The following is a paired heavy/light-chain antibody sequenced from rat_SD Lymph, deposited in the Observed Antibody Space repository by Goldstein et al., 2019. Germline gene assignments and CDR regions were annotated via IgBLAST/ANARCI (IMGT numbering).Light chain of an antibody. V-gene: IGKV3S17*01. J-gene: IGKJ5*01. CDR1: ESVNKFGINL. CDR2: NEF. CDR3: QQGLTFPLT. Sequence: NIVLTQSPASLAVILGQKATISCTASESVNKFGINLMHWYQQKPGQLPKILIYNEFSRAPGIPARFSGDEAELNFTLTIEPVEADDVATYYCQQGLTFPLTFGSGTKLEIK.
Heavy chain of an antibody. D-gene: IGHD1-9*01. CDR2: ISYDGSST. CDR3: ARQGTMGIFDY. CDR1: GFTFNNYD. J-gene: IGHJ2*01. V-gene: IGHV5-7*01. Sequence: EVQLVESGGGLVQPGRSMKLSCAASGFTFNNYDMAWVCQAPKKGLEWVATISYDGSSTYYRDSVKGRFTISRDNAKSTLYLQMDSLRSEDTATYYCARQGTMGIFDYWGQGVMVTVSS.